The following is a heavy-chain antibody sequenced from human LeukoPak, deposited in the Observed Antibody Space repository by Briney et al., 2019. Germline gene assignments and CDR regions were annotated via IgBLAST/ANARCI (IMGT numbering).Heavy chain of an antibody. Sequence: GASVKVSCKASGYTFTGYYMHWVRQAPGQGLEWMGRINPDSGGTNYAQKFQGRVTMTRDTSISTAYMELSRLRSDDTAVYYCARGQDYGDYVDYWGQGTLVTISS. CDR2: INPDSGGT. J-gene: IGHJ4*02. V-gene: IGHV1-2*06. D-gene: IGHD4-17*01. CDR3: ARGQDYGDYVDY. CDR1: GYTFTGYY.